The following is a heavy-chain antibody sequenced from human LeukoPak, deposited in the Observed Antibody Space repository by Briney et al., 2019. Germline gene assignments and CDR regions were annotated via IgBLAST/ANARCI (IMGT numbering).Heavy chain of an antibody. CDR2: INPNSGGT. V-gene: IGHV1-2*02. CDR3: ARGWSGYWVGFDY. D-gene: IGHD3-3*01. Sequence: GASVKVSCKASGYTFTGYYMHWVRQAPGQGLEWMGWINPNSGGTNYAQKFQGRVTMTRDTSISTAYMELSRLRSDDTAVYYCARGWSGYWVGFDYWGQGTLVTVSS. CDR1: GYTFTGYY. J-gene: IGHJ4*02.